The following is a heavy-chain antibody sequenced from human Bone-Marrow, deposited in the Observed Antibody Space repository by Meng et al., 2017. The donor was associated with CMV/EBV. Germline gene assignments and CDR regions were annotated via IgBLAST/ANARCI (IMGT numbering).Heavy chain of an antibody. CDR2: INWNGGSI. CDR1: GFTFDDYG. D-gene: IGHD6-6*01. Sequence: GESLKISCAASGFTFDDYGMSWVRQAPGKGLEWVSGINWNGGSIGYADSVKGRFTISRDNAKNSLYLQMNSLRAEDTALYYCAKDWAYSSSSGYYYYGMDVWGQGTTVTVSS. CDR3: AKDWAYSSSSGYYYYGMDV. J-gene: IGHJ6*02. V-gene: IGHV3-20*04.